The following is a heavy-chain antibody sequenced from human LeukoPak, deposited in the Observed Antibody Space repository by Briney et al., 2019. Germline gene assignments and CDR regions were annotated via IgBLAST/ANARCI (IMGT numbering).Heavy chain of an antibody. CDR2: IRSKAYGGTT. J-gene: IGHJ6*03. Sequence: GGSLRLSCTASGFTFGDYAMSWFRQAPGKGLEWVGFIRSKAYGGTTEYAASVKGRFTISRDDSKSIAYLQMNSLRTEDTAVYYCTRAGIALYYYYYMDVWDNGTTVTVSS. V-gene: IGHV3-49*03. D-gene: IGHD2-21*01. CDR3: TRAGIALYYYYYMDV. CDR1: GFTFGDYA.